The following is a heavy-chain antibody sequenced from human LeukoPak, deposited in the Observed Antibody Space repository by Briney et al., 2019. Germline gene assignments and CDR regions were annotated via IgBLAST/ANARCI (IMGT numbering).Heavy chain of an antibody. J-gene: IGHJ6*02. CDR1: GFTFSSYD. CDR3: ASHSSSWYKPYYYYGMDV. V-gene: IGHV3-13*01. D-gene: IGHD6-13*01. CDR2: IGTAGDT. Sequence: PGGSLRLSCAASGFTFSSYDMHWVRQATGKGLEWVSAIGTAGDTYYPGSVKGRFTISRENAKNSLYLQMNSLRAGDTAVYYCASHSSSWYKPYYYYGMDVWGQGTTVTVSS.